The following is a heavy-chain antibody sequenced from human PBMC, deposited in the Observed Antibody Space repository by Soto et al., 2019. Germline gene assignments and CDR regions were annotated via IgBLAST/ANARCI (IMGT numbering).Heavy chain of an antibody. D-gene: IGHD3-22*01. J-gene: IGHJ4*02. CDR3: ATAWGVYDGSCDFSAYFDY. V-gene: IGHV3-30*03. CDR2: ISSDGNKK. Sequence: VQLVQSGGGVVQPGRSLRLSCVASGFTFSADGMHWVRQAPGKGLEWVSAISSDGNKKDYGDSVKGRFTISRDNSKNQPYLHMTGLNAEDTAIYYCATAWGVYDGSCDFSAYFDYWGQGTLVTVSS. CDR1: GFTFSADG.